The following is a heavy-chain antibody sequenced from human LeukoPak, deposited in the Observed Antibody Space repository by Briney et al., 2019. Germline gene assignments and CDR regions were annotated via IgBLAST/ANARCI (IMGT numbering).Heavy chain of an antibody. CDR3: ARAPISSAGHNWFDP. CDR1: GGSISSYY. Sequence: RSETLSLTCTVSGGSISSYYWSWIRQPPGKGLEWIGYIYYSGSTTYSPSLKSRVTISVDTSKNQFSLKLSSVTAADTAFYYCARAPISSAGHNWFDPWGQGTLVTVSS. CDR2: IYYSGST. V-gene: IGHV4-59*01. D-gene: IGHD6-13*01. J-gene: IGHJ5*02.